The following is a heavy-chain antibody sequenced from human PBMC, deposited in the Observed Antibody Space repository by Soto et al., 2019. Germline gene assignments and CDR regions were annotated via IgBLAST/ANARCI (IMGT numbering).Heavy chain of an antibody. J-gene: IGHJ6*03. V-gene: IGHV4-34*01. CDR1: GGSFSGYY. D-gene: IGHD3-3*01. CDR3: ARVVRKWLLFPGFANHYYYYMDV. Sequence: SETLSLTCAAYGGSFSGYYWSWIRQPPGKGLEWIGEINHSGSTNYNPSLKSRVTISVDTSKNQFSLKLSSVTAADTAVYYCARVVRKWLLFPGFANHYYYYMDVWGKGTTVTVSS. CDR2: INHSGST.